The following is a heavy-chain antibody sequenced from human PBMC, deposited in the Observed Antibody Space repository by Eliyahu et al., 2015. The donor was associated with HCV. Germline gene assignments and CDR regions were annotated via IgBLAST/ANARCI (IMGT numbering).Heavy chain of an antibody. V-gene: IGHV5-10-1*03. D-gene: IGHD4-17*01. Sequence: EVQLVQSGAEVKKPGESLRXSCKGSGYSFTSYWISWVRQMPGKGLEWMGRIDPSDSYTIYSPSFQGHVTISADKSISTAYLQWSSLKASDTAMYYCARQGDYIQYYFDYWGQGTLVTVSS. J-gene: IGHJ4*02. CDR2: IDPSDSYT. CDR3: ARQGDYIQYYFDY. CDR1: GYSFTSYW.